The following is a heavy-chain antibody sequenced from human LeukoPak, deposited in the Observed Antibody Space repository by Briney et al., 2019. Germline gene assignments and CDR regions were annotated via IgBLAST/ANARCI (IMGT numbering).Heavy chain of an antibody. Sequence: GESLKISCKGSGYSFTSYWIGWVRQIPGKGLEWMGIIYPGDSESRYSPSFQAQVTISADKSISPAYLQGSSLKASDTAMYYCATAQLGTRGGGYFDYWGQGTLVTVSS. CDR3: ATAQLGTRGGGYFDY. V-gene: IGHV5-51*01. CDR1: GYSFTSYW. D-gene: IGHD7-27*01. CDR2: IYPGDSES. J-gene: IGHJ4*02.